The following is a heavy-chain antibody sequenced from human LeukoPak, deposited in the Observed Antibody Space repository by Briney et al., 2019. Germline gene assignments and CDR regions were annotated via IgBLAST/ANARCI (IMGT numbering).Heavy chain of an antibody. V-gene: IGHV3-11*01. CDR1: GFTFSDYY. CDR3: ARDVADYYGSGSHMDV. J-gene: IGHJ6*02. D-gene: IGHD3-10*01. Sequence: GGSLRLSCAASGFTFSDYYMSWIRQAPGKGLEWVSYISSSGSTIYYADSVKGRFTISRDNAKNSLYLQMNSLRAEDTAVYYCARDVADYYGSGSHMDVWGQGTTVTVSS. CDR2: ISSSGSTI.